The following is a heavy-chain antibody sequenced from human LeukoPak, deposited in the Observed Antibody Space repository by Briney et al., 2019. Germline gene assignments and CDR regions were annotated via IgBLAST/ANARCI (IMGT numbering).Heavy chain of an antibody. J-gene: IGHJ4*02. V-gene: IGHV3-21*04. CDR3: AKVRLRALVALCFDY. CDR1: GFTFSSYS. Sequence: RLSCAASGFTFSSYSMNWVRQAPGRGLEWVSSISSSSSYIYYADSVKGRFTISRDNSKNSLYLQMNSLRTEGTALYYCAKVRLRALVALCFDYWGQGTLVTVSS. D-gene: IGHD2-21*01. CDR2: ISSSSSYI.